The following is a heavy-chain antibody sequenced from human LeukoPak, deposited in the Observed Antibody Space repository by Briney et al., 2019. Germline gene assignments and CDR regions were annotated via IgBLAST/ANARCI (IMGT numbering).Heavy chain of an antibody. Sequence: SETLSLTCAVYGGSFSDYYWTWIRQTPGKGLEWIGDMSPSGSPNYNPSLKSRVTISVDTSKNQFSLKLRSVTAADTAVYYCARGRQDVNMVVVVMAGVSYYLDVWGKGTTVTVS. CDR1: GGSFSDYY. V-gene: IGHV4-34*01. CDR3: ARGRQDVNMVVVVMAGVSYYLDV. D-gene: IGHD3-22*01. J-gene: IGHJ6*03. CDR2: MSPSGSP.